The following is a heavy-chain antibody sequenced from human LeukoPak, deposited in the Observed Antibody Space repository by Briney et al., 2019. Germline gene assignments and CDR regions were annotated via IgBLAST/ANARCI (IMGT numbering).Heavy chain of an antibody. CDR2: ISYDGGNK. V-gene: IGHV3-30*03. CDR1: GFTFSSYG. D-gene: IGHD3-10*01. CDR3: ARDKGGSGLNWFDP. J-gene: IGHJ5*02. Sequence: GGSLRLSCAASGFTFSSYGMHWVRQAPGKGLEWVALISYDGGNKYYADSVKGRFTISRDNAKNSLYLQMNSLRAEDTAVYYCARDKGGSGLNWFDPWGQGTLVTVSS.